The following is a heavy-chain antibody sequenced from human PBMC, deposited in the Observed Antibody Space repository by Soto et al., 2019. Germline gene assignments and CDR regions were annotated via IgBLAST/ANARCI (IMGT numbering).Heavy chain of an antibody. V-gene: IGHV4-34*01. J-gene: IGHJ4*02. D-gene: IGHD3-16*02. CDR2: IYRSGRT. CDR1: GYSLTSDYY. CDR3: ALWGSYRSFDN. Sequence: PSETLSLTCGVSGYSLTSDYYWNWIRQTPGKGLEWIGEIYRSGRTKYNPSLKSRVAISVDTSKNQFSLKVTSMTAADTAVYYCALWGSYRSFDNWGQGTLVTVSS.